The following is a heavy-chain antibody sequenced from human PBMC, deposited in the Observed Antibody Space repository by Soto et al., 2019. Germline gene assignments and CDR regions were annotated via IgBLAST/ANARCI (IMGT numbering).Heavy chain of an antibody. Sequence: QVRLVQSGTVVTEPGASVKVSCKASGYTFSTYYISWVRQAPGQGRQWLGWISGFNGNTFSPQEVQDRVVMTMETATTTAYMDETSLRAADTAVYYCARDDAISGRARAFDGWGQGTLVIVSS. J-gene: IGHJ3*01. CDR1: GYTFSTYY. CDR2: ISGFNGNT. CDR3: ARDDAISGRARAFDG. D-gene: IGHD6-25*01. V-gene: IGHV1-18*01.